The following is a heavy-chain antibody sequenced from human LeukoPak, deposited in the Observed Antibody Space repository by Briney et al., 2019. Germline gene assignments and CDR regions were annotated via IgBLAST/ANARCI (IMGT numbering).Heavy chain of an antibody. Sequence: PAETLSLACTVSGGSIRNYYWGWIRQPPGKRLEWIGYMSYSGSGNYNPSLKSRVAISVDTSKNQISLKLSSVTAADTALYYCARGNGAGSYYTYSSFDYWGQGILVTVSS. V-gene: IGHV4-59*01. D-gene: IGHD3-10*01. CDR3: ARGNGAGSYYTYSSFDY. J-gene: IGHJ4*02. CDR2: MSYSGSG. CDR1: GGSIRNYY.